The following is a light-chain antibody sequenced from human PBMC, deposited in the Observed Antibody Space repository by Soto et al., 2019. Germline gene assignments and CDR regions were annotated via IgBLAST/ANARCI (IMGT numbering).Light chain of an antibody. Sequence: ENVLTQSPGTLSLSPGERATLSCRASQSLNKSLAWYQQKHGQAPRLLIDGASNRATGIPARFSGSGSGTDLTITISSLEPEDFEVYFCQQRSSWPLTFGEGTKVDIK. CDR2: GAS. J-gene: IGKJ1*01. CDR3: QQRSSWPLT. CDR1: QSLNKS. V-gene: IGKV3-11*01.